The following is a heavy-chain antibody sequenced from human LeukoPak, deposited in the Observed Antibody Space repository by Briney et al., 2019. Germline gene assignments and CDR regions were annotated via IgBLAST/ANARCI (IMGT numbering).Heavy chain of an antibody. D-gene: IGHD6-13*01. J-gene: IGHJ4*02. Sequence: GGSLRLSCAASGFTFSSYAMSWVRQAPGKGLEWVSAISGSGGSTYYADSVKGRFTISRDNSKNTLYLQMNSLRAEDTAVYYCAKTGYSSSWREAQYYFDYWGQGTLVTVSS. V-gene: IGHV3-23*01. CDR3: AKTGYSSSWREAQYYFDY. CDR2: ISGSGGST. CDR1: GFTFSSYA.